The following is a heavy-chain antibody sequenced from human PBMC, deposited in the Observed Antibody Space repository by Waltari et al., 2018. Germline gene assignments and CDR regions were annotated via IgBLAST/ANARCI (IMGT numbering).Heavy chain of an antibody. CDR3: TRDLYGSGGDWFDP. CDR2: IGGGSRSYI. J-gene: IGHJ5*02. Sequence: ELQLVESGGGLVKPGGSLRLTCAASGFGFSDSDMNWVRQAPGKGLGLVSSIGGGSRSYIFYSDSVDGRFTISRDNAKNSLYLQMNSLRADDTAVYYCTRDLYGSGGDWFDPWGQGTLVIVSS. CDR1: GFGFSDSD. V-gene: IGHV3-21*03. D-gene: IGHD3-10*01.